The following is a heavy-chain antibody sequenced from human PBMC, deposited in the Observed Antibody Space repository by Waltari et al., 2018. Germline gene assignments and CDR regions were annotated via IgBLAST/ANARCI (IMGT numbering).Heavy chain of an antibody. CDR1: GFTLGTFN. Sequence: EVQLIESGGNLIEPGGSLRLSCLASGFTLGTFNINWVRQAPGKGLAWIAYITTTSRIISYADSVRGRFTISRDNAKDSPYLQMNSLRPEDTAVYHCVRDHRHGFDVWGQGTMVTVSS. J-gene: IGHJ3*01. CDR2: ITTTSRII. V-gene: IGHV3-48*01. CDR3: VRDHRHGFDV.